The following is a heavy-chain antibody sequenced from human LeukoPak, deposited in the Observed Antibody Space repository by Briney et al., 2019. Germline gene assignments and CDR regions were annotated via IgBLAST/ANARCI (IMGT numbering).Heavy chain of an antibody. V-gene: IGHV3-23*01. Sequence: GGSLRLSCAASGFTFNSYAMSWVRQAPGKGLEWVSTISGSGDRTSYADSVMGRFTISRDNSKNTLFLQMNSLRAEDTAVYYCAKDRIGGVAVAGKGRWFDPWGQGTLVTVSS. CDR2: ISGSGDRT. CDR3: AKDRIGGVAVAGKGRWFDP. D-gene: IGHD6-19*01. CDR1: GFTFNSYA. J-gene: IGHJ5*02.